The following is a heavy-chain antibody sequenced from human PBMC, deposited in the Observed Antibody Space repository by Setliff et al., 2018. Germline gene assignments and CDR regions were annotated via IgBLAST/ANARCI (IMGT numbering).Heavy chain of an antibody. CDR2: INTNTGNP. V-gene: IGHV7-4-1*02. D-gene: IGHD2-15*01. J-gene: IGHJ4*02. Sequence: ASVKVSCKASGYTFTTYAMTWMRQAPGQGLEWMGLINTNTGNPVYAQGFTGRFVFSLDTSVSTAYLQISSLKADDTAIYYCARGYCSGGSCADFDYWGQGTLVTVSS. CDR3: ARGYCSGGSCADFDY. CDR1: GYTFTTYA.